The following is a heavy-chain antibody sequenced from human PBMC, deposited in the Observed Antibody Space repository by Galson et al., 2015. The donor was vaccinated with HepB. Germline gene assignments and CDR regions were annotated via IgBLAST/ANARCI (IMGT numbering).Heavy chain of an antibody. CDR2: ISSSGSTI. Sequence: LRLSCAASGFTFSTYSMTWVRQAPGKGLEWVSYISSSGSTIYYADSVKGRFTISRDNAKNSLYLQMNSLRAEDTAVYYCARAPNPRFWSGYADYWGQGTLVTVSS. D-gene: IGHD3-3*01. CDR3: ARAPNPRFWSGYADY. V-gene: IGHV3-48*04. CDR1: GFTFSTYS. J-gene: IGHJ4*02.